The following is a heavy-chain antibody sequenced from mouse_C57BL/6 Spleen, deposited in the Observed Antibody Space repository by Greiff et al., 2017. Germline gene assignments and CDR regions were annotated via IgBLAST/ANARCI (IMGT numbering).Heavy chain of an antibody. V-gene: IGHV1-82*01. CDR3: ADGSSYAMDY. Sequence: VKLMEPGPELVKPGASVKISCKASGYAFSSSWMNWVKQRPGKGLEWIGRIYPGDGDTNYNGKFKGKATLTAAKSSSTAYMQLSSLTSEDSAVYFCADGSSYAMDYWGQGTSVTVSS. CDR2: IYPGDGDT. CDR1: GYAFSSSW. D-gene: IGHD1-1*01. J-gene: IGHJ4*01.